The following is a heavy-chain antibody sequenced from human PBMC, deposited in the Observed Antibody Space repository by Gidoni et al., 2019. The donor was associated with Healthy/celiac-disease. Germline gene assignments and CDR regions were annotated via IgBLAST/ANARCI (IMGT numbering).Heavy chain of an antibody. CDR3: AKDHTYCSGGSCYSAVDY. J-gene: IGHJ4*02. D-gene: IGHD2-15*01. V-gene: IGHV3-30*18. CDR2: ISYDRSNK. Sequence: QVQLVESGGGVVQPGRSLRLSCAASGFTFSSYGMHWVRQAPGKGLEWVAVISYDRSNKYYADSVKGRFTISRDNSKNTLYLQMNSLRAEDTAVYYCAKDHTYCSGGSCYSAVDYWGQGTLVTVSS. CDR1: GFTFSSYG.